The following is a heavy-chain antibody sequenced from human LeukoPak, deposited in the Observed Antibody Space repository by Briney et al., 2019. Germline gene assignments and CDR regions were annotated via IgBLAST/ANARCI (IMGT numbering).Heavy chain of an antibody. CDR2: ISGGSTTI. D-gene: IGHD1-26*01. CDR3: ARERGYSGSGGFDY. J-gene: IGHJ4*02. Sequence: PGGSLRLSCAASGFTFSTYSMNWVRQAPGKGLEWISSISGGSTTIHFAGSVQGRFSISRDNAKNSFYLQMNSLRAEDTAVYYCARERGYSGSGGFDYWGQGILVTVSS. CDR1: GFTFSTYS. V-gene: IGHV3-48*04.